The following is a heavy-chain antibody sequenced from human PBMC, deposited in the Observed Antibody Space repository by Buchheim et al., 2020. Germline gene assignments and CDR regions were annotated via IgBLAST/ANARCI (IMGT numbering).Heavy chain of an antibody. J-gene: IGHJ6*02. CDR2: ISSSGSTI. D-gene: IGHD4-23*01. V-gene: IGHV3-48*03. Sequence: EVQLVESGGGLVQPGGSLRLSCAASGFTFSSYEMNWVRQAPGKGLEWVSYISSSGSTIYYADSVKGRFTISRDNAKNSLYLQMNSLRAEDTAVYYCARARRAVVTSTWIMYYGMDVWGQGTT. CDR1: GFTFSSYE. CDR3: ARARRAVVTSTWIMYYGMDV.